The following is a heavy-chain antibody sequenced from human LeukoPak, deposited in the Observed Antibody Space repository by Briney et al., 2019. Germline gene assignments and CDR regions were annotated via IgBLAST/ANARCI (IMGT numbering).Heavy chain of an antibody. Sequence: GSLRLSCAASGFTFSSYSMNWVRQTPGRGLEWVSSISSSSSYIYYADSVKGRFTISRDNAKNSLYLQMNSLRAEDTAVYYCARDRVQLWPIDYWGQGTLVTVSS. CDR3: ARDRVQLWPIDY. CDR2: ISSSSSYI. J-gene: IGHJ4*02. V-gene: IGHV3-21*01. D-gene: IGHD5-18*01. CDR1: GFTFSSYS.